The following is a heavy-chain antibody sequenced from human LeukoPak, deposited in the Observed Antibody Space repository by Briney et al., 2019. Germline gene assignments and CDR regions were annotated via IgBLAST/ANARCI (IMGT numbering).Heavy chain of an antibody. Sequence: SETLSLTCAVYGGSFSGYYWSWIRQPPGKGLEWIGEINHSGSTNYNPSLKSRVTISVDTSKNQFSLKLSSVTAADTAVYYCARGHEGGVAKDWGQGTLVTVSS. V-gene: IGHV4-34*01. CDR1: GGSFSGYY. D-gene: IGHD5-12*01. CDR2: INHSGST. J-gene: IGHJ4*02. CDR3: ARGHEGGVAKD.